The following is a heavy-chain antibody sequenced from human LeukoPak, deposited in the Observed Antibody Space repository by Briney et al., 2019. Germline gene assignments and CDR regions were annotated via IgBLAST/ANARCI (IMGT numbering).Heavy chain of an antibody. CDR3: AKDPGYYYDSSGNYFDY. D-gene: IGHD3-22*01. J-gene: IGHJ4*02. Sequence: GGSLRLSCAASGFTFSSYNMNWVRQAPGKGLEWVSAISGSGGSTYYADSVKGRFTISRDNSKNTLYLQMNSLRAEDTAVYYCAKDPGYYYDSSGNYFDYWGQGTPVTVSS. V-gene: IGHV3-23*01. CDR1: GFTFSSYN. CDR2: ISGSGGST.